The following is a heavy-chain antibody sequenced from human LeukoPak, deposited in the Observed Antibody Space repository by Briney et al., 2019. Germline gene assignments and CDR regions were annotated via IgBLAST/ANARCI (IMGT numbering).Heavy chain of an antibody. CDR1: GFTFSNYG. Sequence: GGSLRLSCAASGFTFSNYGMNWVRQAPGKGLEWVAFIRNDGSDKYYAVSVKGRFTISRDNAKNSLYLQMNSLRAEDTAVYYCARGSGPTADYWGQGTLVTVSS. D-gene: IGHD6-19*01. CDR3: ARGSGPTADY. J-gene: IGHJ4*02. CDR2: IRNDGSDK. V-gene: IGHV3-30*02.